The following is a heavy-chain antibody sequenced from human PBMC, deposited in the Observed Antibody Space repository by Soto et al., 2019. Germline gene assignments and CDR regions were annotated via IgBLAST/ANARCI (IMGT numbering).Heavy chain of an antibody. CDR3: ATESTRGYGDYLDY. Sequence: QLQLAQSGAEVKKPGASVKVFCKVSGYAVTDLAMHWVRQTPGKGLEWMGGFDPEHGEIIYAQKFHGRVTMTEDTSTDTAYMELSSLRSEDTAVYYCATESTRGYGDYLDYWGQGTLVTVSS. J-gene: IGHJ4*02. D-gene: IGHD4-17*01. CDR1: GYAVTDLA. V-gene: IGHV1-24*01. CDR2: FDPEHGEI.